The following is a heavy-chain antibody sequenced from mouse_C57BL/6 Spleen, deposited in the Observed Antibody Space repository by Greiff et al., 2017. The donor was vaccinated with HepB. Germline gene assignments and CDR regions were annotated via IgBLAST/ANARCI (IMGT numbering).Heavy chain of an antibody. V-gene: IGHV1-85*01. J-gene: IGHJ4*01. Sequence: QVQLQQSGPELVKPGASVKLSCKASGYTFTSYDINWVKQRPGQGLEWIGWIYPRDGSTKYNEKFKGKATLTVDTSSSTAYMEITSLTSEDSAVYFCARYPITTLVAGAMDYWGQGTSVTVSS. CDR2: IYPRDGST. D-gene: IGHD1-1*01. CDR1: GYTFTSYD. CDR3: ARYPITTLVAGAMDY.